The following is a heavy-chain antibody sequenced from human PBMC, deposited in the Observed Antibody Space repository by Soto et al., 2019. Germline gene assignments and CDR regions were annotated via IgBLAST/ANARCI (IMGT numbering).Heavy chain of an antibody. V-gene: IGHV6-1*01. J-gene: IGHJ6*03. CDR1: GDSVSSNSAA. CDR3: ARGTMVREKYYYYYYMDV. Sequence: SQTLSLTCAISGDSVSSNSAAWNWIRQSPSRGLEWLGRTYYRSKWYNDYAVSVKSRITINPDTSKNQFSLQMNSVPPEDTAVYYCARGTMVREKYYYYYYMDVWGKGTTVTVSS. D-gene: IGHD3-10*01. CDR2: TYYRSKWYN.